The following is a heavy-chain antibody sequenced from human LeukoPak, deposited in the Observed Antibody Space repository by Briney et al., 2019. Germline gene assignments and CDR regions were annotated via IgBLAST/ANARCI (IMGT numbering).Heavy chain of an antibody. Sequence: GGSLRLSCAASGFTFSSYSMNWVRQAPGKGLEWVSAISGSGGRTYYADSVKGRLTISRDNAKNSLYLQMNSLRAEDTAVYYCARAGEGNYYDSSGYFSNWGQGTLVTVSS. V-gene: IGHV3-21*01. J-gene: IGHJ4*02. D-gene: IGHD3-22*01. CDR2: ISGSGGRT. CDR3: ARAGEGNYYDSSGYFSN. CDR1: GFTFSSYS.